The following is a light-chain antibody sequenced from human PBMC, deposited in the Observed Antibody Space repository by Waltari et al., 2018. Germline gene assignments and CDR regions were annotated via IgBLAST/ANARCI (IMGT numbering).Light chain of an antibody. CDR3: QHYVRLPAT. CDR1: QSVSRA. CDR2: GTS. V-gene: IGKV3-20*01. J-gene: IGKJ1*01. Sequence: EIVFTQSPGTLSLSPGERATLSCRASQSVSRALAWYQQKPGQAPRLLIYGTSNRATGIPDRFSGSGSGTDFSLTISRLEPEDVAVYCQHYVRLPATFGQGTKVEIK.